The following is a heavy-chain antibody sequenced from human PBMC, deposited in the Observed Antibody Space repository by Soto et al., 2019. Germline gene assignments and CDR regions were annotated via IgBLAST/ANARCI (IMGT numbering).Heavy chain of an antibody. J-gene: IGHJ6*02. V-gene: IGHV3-23*01. Sequence: EVQLLESGGGLVQPGGSLRLSCAASGFTFTNYAMSWVRQAPGKGLEWVSTISASGGSTYHADSVKGRFTISRDNSKNTLSTQMTTLRDEDTAGYYCAKDMSVTGSHYIYGMEVWGQGTTVTVS. CDR1: GFTFTNYA. CDR2: ISASGGST. D-gene: IGHD3-10*01. CDR3: AKDMSVTGSHYIYGMEV.